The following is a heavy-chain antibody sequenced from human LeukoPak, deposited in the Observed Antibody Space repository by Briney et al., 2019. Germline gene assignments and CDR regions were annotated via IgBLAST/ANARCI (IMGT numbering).Heavy chain of an antibody. J-gene: IGHJ6*02. Sequence: PGGSLRLSCAASGFTFSSYGMHWVRQAPGKGLEWVAVISYDGSNKYYADSVKGRFTISRDNSKNTLYLQMNSLRAEDTAVYYCAKGLGHVHEQLAYYYYYYGMDVWGQGTTVTVSS. CDR1: GFTFSSYG. CDR3: AKGLGHVHEQLAYYYYYYGMDV. V-gene: IGHV3-30*18. D-gene: IGHD6-13*01. CDR2: ISYDGSNK.